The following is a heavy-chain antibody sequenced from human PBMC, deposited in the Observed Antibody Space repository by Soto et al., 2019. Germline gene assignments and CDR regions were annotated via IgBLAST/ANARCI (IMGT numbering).Heavy chain of an antibody. CDR2: IYYSGST. CDR1: GGSISSGGYY. V-gene: IGHV4-31*03. Sequence: SETLSLTCTVSGGSISSGGYYWSWIRQHPGKGLEWIGYIYYSGSTYYNPSLKSRVTISVDTSKNQFSLKLSSVTAADTAVYYCARDGRGYSYGLLFDYWGQGTLVTVSS. CDR3: ARDGRGYSYGLLFDY. J-gene: IGHJ4*02. D-gene: IGHD5-18*01.